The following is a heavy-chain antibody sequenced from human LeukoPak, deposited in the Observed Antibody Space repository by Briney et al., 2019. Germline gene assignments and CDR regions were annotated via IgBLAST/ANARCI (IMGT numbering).Heavy chain of an antibody. CDR3: ARGDGGHDFWSNYPLDS. CDR2: IIPLLGIE. V-gene: IGHV1-69*02. D-gene: IGHD3-3*01. CDR1: GGTFSSDS. Sequence: AASVKVSCKASGGTFSSDSFSWVRQAPGQGPEWMGRIIPLLGIENCAQKFQDRLTIMADKSTSTVYMEQSSLRSGDTAVYYCARGDGGHDFWSNYPLDSWGQRTLVTVSS. J-gene: IGHJ4*02.